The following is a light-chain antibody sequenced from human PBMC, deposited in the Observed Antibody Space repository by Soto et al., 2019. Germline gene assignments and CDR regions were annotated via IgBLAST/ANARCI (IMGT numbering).Light chain of an antibody. J-gene: IGKJ1*01. Sequence: EIVMTQSPATLSVSPGERATLSCRASQGISSHLAWYQQKPGQAPRLLIYEASTRATGISARFSGSGSRTEFTLTISSLQSEDFAVYYCQQYNYWWTFGQGTRVEIK. V-gene: IGKV3-15*01. CDR3: QQYNYWWT. CDR2: EAS. CDR1: QGISSH.